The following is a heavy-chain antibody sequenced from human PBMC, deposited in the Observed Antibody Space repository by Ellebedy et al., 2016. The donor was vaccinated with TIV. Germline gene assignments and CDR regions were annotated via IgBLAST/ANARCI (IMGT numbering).Heavy chain of an antibody. CDR2: ISAYNGNT. V-gene: IGHV1-18*01. D-gene: IGHD3-16*01. CDR1: GGTFSSYA. J-gene: IGHJ4*02. Sequence: ASVKVSXXASGGTFSSYAISWVRQAPGQGLEWMGWISAYNGNTNYAQKLQGRVTMTTDTSTSTAYMELSSLRSEDTAVYYCAGGGEYYFDYWGQGTLVTVSS. CDR3: AGGGEYYFDY.